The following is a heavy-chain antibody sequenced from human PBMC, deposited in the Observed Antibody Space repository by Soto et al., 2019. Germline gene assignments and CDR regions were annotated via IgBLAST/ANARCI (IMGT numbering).Heavy chain of an antibody. D-gene: IGHD1-26*01. CDR3: ARDGGSYSQYDFDY. V-gene: IGHV1-46*01. CDR2: INPSGGST. J-gene: IGHJ4*02. Sequence: GASVKASCKASGYTFISCSMHWVRQAPGQGLEWMGIINPSGGSTSYAQKFQGRVTMTSDTSTSTVYMELSSLRSEDTAVYYCARDGGSYSQYDFDYWGQGTVVTVSS. CDR1: GYTFISCS.